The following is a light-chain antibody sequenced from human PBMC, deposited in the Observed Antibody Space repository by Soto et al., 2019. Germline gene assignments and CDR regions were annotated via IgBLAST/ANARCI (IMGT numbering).Light chain of an antibody. CDR2: DAS. CDR3: QQRSNWPPTWT. Sequence: EIVLTQSPATLSLSPGERATLSCRASQSVTNYLAWYQQKPGQAPRLLIYDASKRAAGIPARFSGSGSGTDFTLTISRLEPEDFALYYCQQRSNWPPTWTFGQGTKVDIK. J-gene: IGKJ1*01. CDR1: QSVTNY. V-gene: IGKV3-11*01.